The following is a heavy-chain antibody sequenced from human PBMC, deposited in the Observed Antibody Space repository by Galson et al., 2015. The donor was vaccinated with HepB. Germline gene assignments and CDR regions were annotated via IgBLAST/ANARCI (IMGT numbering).Heavy chain of an antibody. J-gene: IGHJ3*02. CDR2: IYSGGGT. CDR1: GFTFSSYA. Sequence: SLRLSCAASGFTFSSYAMSWVRQAPGKGLEWVSVIYSGGGTYYADSVKGRFIISRDNSKNTLYLQMNSLRAEDTAVYYCAREMATINSHDAFDIWGQGTMVTVSS. D-gene: IGHD5-24*01. CDR3: AREMATINSHDAFDI. V-gene: IGHV3-66*02.